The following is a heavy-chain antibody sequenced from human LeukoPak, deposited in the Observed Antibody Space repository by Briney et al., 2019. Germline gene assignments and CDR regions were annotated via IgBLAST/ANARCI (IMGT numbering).Heavy chain of an antibody. CDR3: ARESDSSGYWGGY. V-gene: IGHV1-8*01. CDR2: MNPNSGNT. CDR1: GYTFTIYD. J-gene: IGHJ4*02. Sequence: GASVKVSCKASGYTFTIYDINWVRQAPGQGLEWMGWMNPNSGNTGYAQKFKGRVTMTRNTSISTAYMELSSVRSEDTAVYYCARESDSSGYWGGYWGQGTLVTVSS. D-gene: IGHD3-22*01.